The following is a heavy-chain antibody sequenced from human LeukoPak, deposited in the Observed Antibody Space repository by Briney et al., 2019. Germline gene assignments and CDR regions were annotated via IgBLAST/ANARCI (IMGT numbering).Heavy chain of an antibody. CDR1: GGSISGYY. CDR2: IYYSGST. CDR3: ARASGRSSASGSYYLDY. Sequence: SETLSLTCTVSGGSISGYYWNWIRQPPGKGLEWIGYIYYSGSTSYNPSLKSRVTISVDTSKNQFSLKLSSVTAADTAVYYCARASGRSSASGSYYLDYWGQGTLVTVSS. V-gene: IGHV4-59*01. J-gene: IGHJ4*02. D-gene: IGHD3-10*01.